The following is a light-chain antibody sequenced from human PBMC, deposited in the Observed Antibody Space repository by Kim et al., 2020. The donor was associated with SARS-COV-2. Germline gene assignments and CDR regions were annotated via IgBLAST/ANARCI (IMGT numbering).Light chain of an antibody. V-gene: IGLV3-19*01. CDR3: NSRDSSGNHLV. CDR1: SIRSYY. Sequence: ALGQTVRITCRGDSIRSYYVSWYQQKPGQAPVLVIYGKNNRPSGIPDRFSGSSSGNTASLTITGAQAEDEADYYCNSRDSSGNHLVFGAGTKVTVL. CDR2: GKN. J-gene: IGLJ1*01.